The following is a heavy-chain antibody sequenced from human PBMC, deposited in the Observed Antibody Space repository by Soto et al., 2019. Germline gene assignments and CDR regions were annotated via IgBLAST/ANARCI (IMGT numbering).Heavy chain of an antibody. J-gene: IGHJ4*02. CDR3: ARRTSGYFGY. CDR2: ILSDYNR. CDR1: GLTFRDYT. Sequence: EVQLLQSGGGLVQPGGSLPLSCAASGLTFRDYTMTWVRQAPGKVLECVSVILSDYNRNYADSVRGRFTISRDNSKSTLSLEMNSLRAEDTAVYFCARRTSGYFGYWGQGALVTVSS. D-gene: IGHD6-19*01. V-gene: IGHV3-23*03.